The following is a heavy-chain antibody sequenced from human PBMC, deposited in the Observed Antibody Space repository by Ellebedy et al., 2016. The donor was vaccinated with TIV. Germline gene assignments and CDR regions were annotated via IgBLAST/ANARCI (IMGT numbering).Heavy chain of an antibody. J-gene: IGHJ5*02. CDR2: IKEDGSEK. Sequence: GESLKISCAASGFTFSSYWMSWVRQAPGKGLEWVANIKEDGSEKNYVDSVKGRFTISRDNAKNSRYLQMNSLRADDTAVYYCVRAVPNWFDPWGQGTLVTVSS. V-gene: IGHV3-7*01. CDR3: VRAVPNWFDP. CDR1: GFTFSSYW.